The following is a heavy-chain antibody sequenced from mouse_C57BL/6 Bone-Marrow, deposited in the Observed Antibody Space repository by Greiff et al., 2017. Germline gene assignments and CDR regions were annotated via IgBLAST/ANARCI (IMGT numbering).Heavy chain of an antibody. J-gene: IGHJ3*01. CDR2: INPGSGGT. Sequence: QVQLQQSGAELVRPGTSVKVSCKASGYAFTNYLIAWVKQRPGKGLEWIGVINPGSGGTNYNEKFKGKATLTADKSSSTAYMQLSSLTSEDSAVYFCARSKNWDSWFAYWGQGTLVTVSA. CDR1: GYAFTNYL. D-gene: IGHD4-1*01. V-gene: IGHV1-54*01. CDR3: ARSKNWDSWFAY.